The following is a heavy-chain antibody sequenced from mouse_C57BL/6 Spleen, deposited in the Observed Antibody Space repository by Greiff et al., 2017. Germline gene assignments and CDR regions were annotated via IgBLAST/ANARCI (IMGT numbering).Heavy chain of an antibody. D-gene: IGHD2-3*01. J-gene: IGHJ4*01. CDR1: GYAFSSSW. Sequence: QVQLQQSGPELVKPGASVKISCKASGYAFSSSWMNWVKQRPGKGLEWIGRIYPGDGDTNYNGKFKGKATLTADKSSSTAYMQLSSLTSEDSAVYFFARERIDGYYLYAMGYWGQGTSVTVSS. V-gene: IGHV1-82*01. CDR2: IYPGDGDT. CDR3: ARERIDGYYLYAMGY.